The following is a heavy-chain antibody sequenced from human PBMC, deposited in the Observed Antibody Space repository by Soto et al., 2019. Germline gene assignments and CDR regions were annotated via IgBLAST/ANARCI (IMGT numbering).Heavy chain of an antibody. CDR1: GYTFTSYD. CDR3: ARARYCSGGSCYVENWFAP. J-gene: IGHJ5*02. Sequence: QVQLVQSGAEVKKPGASVKVSCKASGYTFTSYDINWVRQATGQGLEWMGWMNPNRGNTGYAQKFQGRVTMTRNTSISTAYMELSSLRSEDTAVYYCARARYCSGGSCYVENWFAPWGQGTLVTVSS. CDR2: MNPNRGNT. V-gene: IGHV1-8*01. D-gene: IGHD2-15*01.